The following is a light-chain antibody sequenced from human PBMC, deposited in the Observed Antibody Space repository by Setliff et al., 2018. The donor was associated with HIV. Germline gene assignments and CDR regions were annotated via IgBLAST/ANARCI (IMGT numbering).Light chain of an antibody. CDR3: SSSAGTYTSFFV. Sequence: QSVLTQPASVSGSPGQSITISCTATTSDVGTYNLVSWHQQHPGKAPKFIIYEVSKRPSGVSNRFSGSKSGNTASLTISGLQAEDEADYYCSSSAGTYTSFFVFGTGTKVTVL. J-gene: IGLJ1*01. V-gene: IGLV2-23*02. CDR1: TSDVGTYNL. CDR2: EVS.